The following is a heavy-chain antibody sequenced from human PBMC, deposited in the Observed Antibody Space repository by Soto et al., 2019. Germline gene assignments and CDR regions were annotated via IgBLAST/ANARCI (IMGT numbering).Heavy chain of an antibody. CDR2: ISGSGGNT. Sequence: EVQLLESGGGLVQPGGSLRLSCAASGFTFNIYAMSWVRQAPGKGLEWVSGISGSGGNTYFADSVKGRFTISRDNSKNTLYLQMNSLRAEDTAVYYCAKDRRSYSGYDSYFDYRGQGTLVTVSS. J-gene: IGHJ4*02. CDR3: AKDRRSYSGYDSYFDY. D-gene: IGHD5-12*01. V-gene: IGHV3-23*01. CDR1: GFTFNIYA.